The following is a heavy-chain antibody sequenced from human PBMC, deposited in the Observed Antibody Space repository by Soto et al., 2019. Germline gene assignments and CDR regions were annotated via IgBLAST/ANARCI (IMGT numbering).Heavy chain of an antibody. Sequence: QVQLVQSGAEVKKPGSSVKVSCKAPGGTFSSYAISWVRQAPGQGLEWMGGIIPIFGTANYAQKFQGRVTITADESTSTGYMQLRSLRSEDTAVDYCARSQGGSSSLDIYYYYYYGMDVWGQGTTVTVSS. CDR1: GGTFSSYA. V-gene: IGHV1-69*01. CDR2: IIPIFGTA. D-gene: IGHD2-15*01. J-gene: IGHJ6*02. CDR3: ARSQGGSSSLDIYYYYYYGMDV.